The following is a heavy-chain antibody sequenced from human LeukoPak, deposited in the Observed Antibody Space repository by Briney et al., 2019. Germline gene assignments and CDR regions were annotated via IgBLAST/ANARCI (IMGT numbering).Heavy chain of an antibody. Sequence: SETLSLTCTASGGSISSYHWSWIRQPPGKGLEWIGYIYYSGSTNYNPSLKSRVTISVDTSKNQFSLKLSSVTAADTAVYYCARTSRAAAGSSAFDIWGQGTMVTVSS. D-gene: IGHD6-13*01. V-gene: IGHV4-59*12. CDR1: GGSISSYH. CDR3: ARTSRAAAGSSAFDI. CDR2: IYYSGST. J-gene: IGHJ3*02.